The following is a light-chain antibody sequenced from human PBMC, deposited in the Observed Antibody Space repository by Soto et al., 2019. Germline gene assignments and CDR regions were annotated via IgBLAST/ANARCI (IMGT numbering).Light chain of an antibody. V-gene: IGLV3-1*01. CDR1: KLGDKY. CDR2: QDS. Sequence: SYELTQPPSVSVSPGQTASITCSGDKLGDKYACWYQQKPGQSPVLVIYQDSKRPSGIPERFSGSNSGNTATLTISGTQAMEEADYYCQAWASSTRVVFGGGTKLTVL. J-gene: IGLJ2*01. CDR3: QAWASSTRVV.